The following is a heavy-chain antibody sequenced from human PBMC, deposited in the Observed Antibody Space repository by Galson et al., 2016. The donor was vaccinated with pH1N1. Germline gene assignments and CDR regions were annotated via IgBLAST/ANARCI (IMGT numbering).Heavy chain of an antibody. D-gene: IGHD1/OR15-1a*01. J-gene: IGHJ4*02. CDR2: ISWNSGSI. Sequence: SLRLSCAASGFTFSSYGIHWVRQAPGKGLEWVSGISWNSGSIGYADSVKGRFTISRDDAKNSLYLQMNSLRAEDTAMYYCARGAITTPGLDYWGQGTLVTVSS. CDR3: ARGAITTPGLDY. CDR1: GFTFSSYG. V-gene: IGHV3-9*01.